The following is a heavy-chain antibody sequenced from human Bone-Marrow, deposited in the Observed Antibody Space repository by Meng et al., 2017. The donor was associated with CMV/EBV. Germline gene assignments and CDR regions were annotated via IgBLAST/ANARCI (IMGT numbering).Heavy chain of an antibody. CDR2: ISSSSATI. CDR3: AMEGWGDAGRPFAS. D-gene: IGHD3-16*01. Sequence: GESLKISCAASGFIFSDYYMSWIRQVPGKGLEWIAYISSSSATIYYADSVKGRFTISRDNAKNSVYLQMNSLRPDDTATYYCAMEGWGDAGRPFASWGQGTPVTVSS. CDR1: GFIFSDYY. V-gene: IGHV3-11*01. J-gene: IGHJ4*02.